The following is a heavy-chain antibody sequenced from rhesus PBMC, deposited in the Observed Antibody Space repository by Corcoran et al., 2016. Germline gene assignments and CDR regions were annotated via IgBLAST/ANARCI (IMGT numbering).Heavy chain of an antibody. CDR1: VGSISGYYN. Sequence: QVQLQESGPGLVKPSETLSLTCTVSVGSISGYYNWNWIRQSPGKVLDWIVAVYCITAGPSYNPSLKSRVTIAKDTSKNQFSRRLSSVTAAGPAVYYCARHGGWVGSYGLDSWGQGVVVTVSS. D-gene: IGHD5-42*01. CDR2: VYCITAGP. CDR3: ARHGGWVGSYGLDS. J-gene: IGHJ6*01. V-gene: IGHV4-143*01.